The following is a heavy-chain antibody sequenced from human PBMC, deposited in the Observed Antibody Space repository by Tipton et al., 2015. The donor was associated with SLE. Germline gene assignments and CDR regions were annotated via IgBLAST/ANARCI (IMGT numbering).Heavy chain of an antibody. CDR3: ARHGSLNSLKLSDDS. V-gene: IGHV5-10-1*01. CDR1: GYSFTSYW. Sequence: QLVQSGAEVKKPGESLKISCKGSGYSFTSYWITWVRQMPGKGLEWMGSIDAGDSNTNYSPTFQDHVTMSVDSSISTAYLQWRSLKASDTAVYYCARHGSLNSLKLSDDSWGQGTLITVSS. CDR2: IDAGDSNT. J-gene: IGHJ4*02.